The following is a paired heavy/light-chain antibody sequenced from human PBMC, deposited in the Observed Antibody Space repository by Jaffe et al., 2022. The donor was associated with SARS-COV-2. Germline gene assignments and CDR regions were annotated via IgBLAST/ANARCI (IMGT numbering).Heavy chain of an antibody. J-gene: IGHJ6*02. CDR3: ARGPLYYSYGSAHYYYYYGMDV. V-gene: IGHV4-34*01. Sequence: QVQLQQWGAGLLKPSETLSLTCAVYGGSFSGYYWSWIRQPPGKGLEWIGEINHSGSTNYNPSLKSRVTISVDTSKNQFSLKLSSVTAADTAVYYCARGPLYYSYGSAHYYYYYGMDVWGQGTTVTVSS. D-gene: IGHD5-18*01. CDR2: INHSGST. CDR1: GGSFSGYY.
Light chain of an antibody. CDR3: QHRGT. J-gene: IGKJ1*01. V-gene: IGKV4-1*01. CDR2: WAS. Sequence: DIVMTQSPDSLAVSLGERATINCKSSQSVLYSSNNKNYLAWYQQKPGQPPKLLIYWASTRESGVPDRFSGSGSGTDFTLTISSLQAEDVAVYYCQHRGTFGQGTKVEIK. CDR1: QSVLYSSNNKNY.